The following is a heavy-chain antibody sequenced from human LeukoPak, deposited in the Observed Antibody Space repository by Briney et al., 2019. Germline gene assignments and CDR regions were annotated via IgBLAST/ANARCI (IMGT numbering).Heavy chain of an antibody. J-gene: IGHJ4*02. V-gene: IGHV4-30-2*05. D-gene: IGHD1-1*01. CDR3: ARVRWNPYFDY. CDR1: GGSISSGGYS. CDR2: IYHSGST. Sequence: SQTLSLTCAVSGGSISSGGYSWSWIRQPPGKGLEWIGYIYHSGSTCYNPSLKSRVTISVDTSKNQFSLKLSSVTAADTAVYYCARVRWNPYFDYWGQGTLVTVSS.